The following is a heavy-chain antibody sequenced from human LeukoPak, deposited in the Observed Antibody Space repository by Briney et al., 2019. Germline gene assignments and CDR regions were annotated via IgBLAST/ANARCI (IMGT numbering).Heavy chain of an antibody. J-gene: IGHJ4*02. V-gene: IGHV1-69*04. D-gene: IGHD3-22*01. Sequence: ASVKVSCKASGGTFSSYAISWVRQAPGQGLEWMGRIIPILGIANYAQKFQGRVTITADKSTSTAYMELSSLRSEDTAVYYCARDVDSSGYYPPSNYWGQGTLVTVSS. CDR2: IIPILGIA. CDR1: GGTFSSYA. CDR3: ARDVDSSGYYPPSNY.